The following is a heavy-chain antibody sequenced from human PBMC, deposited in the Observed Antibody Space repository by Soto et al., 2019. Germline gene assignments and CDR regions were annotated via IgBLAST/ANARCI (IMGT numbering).Heavy chain of an antibody. Sequence: PGGSLRLSCAASGFTFSSYAMSWVRQAPGKGLEWVSAISGSGGSTYYADSVKGRFTISRGNSKNTLYLQMNSLRAEDTALYYCATSLEYYYDTSGYPYWGQGTLVTVSS. CDR3: ATSLEYYYDTSGYPY. CDR2: ISGSGGST. J-gene: IGHJ4*02. V-gene: IGHV3-23*01. D-gene: IGHD3-22*01. CDR1: GFTFSSYA.